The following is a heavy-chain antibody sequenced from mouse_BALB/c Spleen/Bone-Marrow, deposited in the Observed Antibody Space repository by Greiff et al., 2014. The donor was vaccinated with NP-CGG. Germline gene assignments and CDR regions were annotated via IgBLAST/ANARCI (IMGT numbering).Heavy chain of an antibody. D-gene: IGHD2-10*02. CDR1: GFTFSDFY. CDR2: SRNKAKYYTT. Sequence: VQLKQSGGGLVQPGDSLRLSCATSGFTFSDFYMEWVRQPPGQRLEWIAASRNKAKYYTTEYSAFVKGRFIVSGDSSQSVLYLQMNALRAEDTAIYYCARDVGYGNYFVYWGQGTLVTVSA. J-gene: IGHJ3*01. CDR3: ARDVGYGNYFVY. V-gene: IGHV7-1*02.